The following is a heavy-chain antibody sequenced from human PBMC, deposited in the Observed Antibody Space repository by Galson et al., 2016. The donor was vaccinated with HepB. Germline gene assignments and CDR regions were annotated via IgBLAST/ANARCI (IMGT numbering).Heavy chain of an antibody. CDR3: ALYYYDSSGFVEYFQQ. V-gene: IGHV3-7*03. CDR2: IKPDGSEK. J-gene: IGHJ1*01. Sequence: SLRLSCATSGFTFSSVWMSWVRQAPGKGLEWVANIKPDGSEKYYVDSLKGRFTISRDNAKNSLYLQMNSLRAEDTAVYYCALYYYDSSGFVEYFQQWGQGAGVTVSS. CDR1: GFTFSSVW. D-gene: IGHD3-22*01.